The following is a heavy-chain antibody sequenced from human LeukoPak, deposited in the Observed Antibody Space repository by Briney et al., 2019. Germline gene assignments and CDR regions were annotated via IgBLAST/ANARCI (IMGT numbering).Heavy chain of an antibody. J-gene: IGHJ4*02. CDR2: INPNSGGT. Sequence: ASVKVSCKASGYTFTGYYMHWVRQAPGQGLEWMGWINPNSGGTNYAQKLQGRVTMTTDTSTGTAYMELRSLRSDDTAVYYCARDRNYYEPLSHFDYWGQGTLVTVSS. D-gene: IGHD3-22*01. V-gene: IGHV1-2*02. CDR1: GYTFTGYY. CDR3: ARDRNYYEPLSHFDY.